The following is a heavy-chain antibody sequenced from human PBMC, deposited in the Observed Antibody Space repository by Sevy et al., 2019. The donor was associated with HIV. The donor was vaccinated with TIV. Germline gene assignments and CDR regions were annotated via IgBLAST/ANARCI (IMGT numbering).Heavy chain of an antibody. CDR3: TTGRYSSSMYFEH. D-gene: IGHD6-6*01. J-gene: IGHJ4*02. CDR1: GFTSSNAW. Sequence: GGSLRRSCAASGFTSSNAWMTWVRQAPGKGLEWVGRVKSKADGGTTDYGAPVKGRFTISGDDSKNTVYLQMNSLKSEDTGVYYCTTGRYSSSMYFEHWGQGTLVTVSS. CDR2: VKSKADGGTT. V-gene: IGHV3-15*01.